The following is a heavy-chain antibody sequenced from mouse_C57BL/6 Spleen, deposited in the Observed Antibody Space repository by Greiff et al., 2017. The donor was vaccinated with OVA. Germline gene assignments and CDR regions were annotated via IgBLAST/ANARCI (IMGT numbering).Heavy chain of an antibody. V-gene: IGHV1-18*01. D-gene: IGHD1-1*01. CDR3: ARDPQDYYGSSHYAMGY. CDR1: GYTFTDYN. CDR2: INPNNGGT. Sequence: EVQLQQSGPELVKPGASVTIPCKASGYTFTDYNMDWVKQSHGKSLEWIGDINPNNGGTIYNQKFTGKATLTVDKSSSTAYMVLRSLTSEDTADYYCARDPQDYYGSSHYAMGYWGQGTSVTVSS. J-gene: IGHJ4*01.